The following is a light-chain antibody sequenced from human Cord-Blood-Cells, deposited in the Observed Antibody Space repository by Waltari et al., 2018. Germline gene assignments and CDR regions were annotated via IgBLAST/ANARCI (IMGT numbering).Light chain of an antibody. Sequence: DIQMTQSPSTLSASVGDRVTITCRASQSISSWLAWYQQKPGKAPKLLIYDASRLESGVPSRFRGSGSGTEFTLTISSLQPDDFATYYCQQYNSYSWTFGQGTTVEIK. CDR3: QQYNSYSWT. V-gene: IGKV1-5*01. CDR2: DAS. CDR1: QSISSW. J-gene: IGKJ1*01.